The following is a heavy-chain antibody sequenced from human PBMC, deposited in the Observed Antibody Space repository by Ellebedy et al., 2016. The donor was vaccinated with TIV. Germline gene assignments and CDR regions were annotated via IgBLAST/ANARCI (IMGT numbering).Heavy chain of an antibody. J-gene: IGHJ4*02. V-gene: IGHV3-33*01. CDR3: AREGERSGWYNYYFDY. Sequence: PGGSLRLSCAASGFTFSSYGMHWVRQAPGKGLEWVAVIWYDGSNTYYADSVKGRFTISRDNSKNTLYLQMNSLRAEDTAVYYCAREGERSGWYNYYFDYWGQGTLVTVSS. CDR2: IWYDGSNT. D-gene: IGHD6-19*01. CDR1: GFTFSSYG.